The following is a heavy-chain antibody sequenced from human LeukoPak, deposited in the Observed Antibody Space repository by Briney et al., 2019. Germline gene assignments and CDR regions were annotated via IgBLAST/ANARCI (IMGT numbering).Heavy chain of an antibody. Sequence: SETLSLTCTVSGGSISSYYWSWIRQPPGKGLEWIGYIYHSGSTNYNPSLKSRVTISVDTSKNQFSLNLSSVTAADTAIYYCARRIETYYYDTRGYYFGYYFDYWGQGTLVTVSS. D-gene: IGHD3-22*01. CDR3: ARRIETYYYDTRGYYFGYYFDY. CDR2: IYHSGST. V-gene: IGHV4-59*08. J-gene: IGHJ4*02. CDR1: GGSISSYY.